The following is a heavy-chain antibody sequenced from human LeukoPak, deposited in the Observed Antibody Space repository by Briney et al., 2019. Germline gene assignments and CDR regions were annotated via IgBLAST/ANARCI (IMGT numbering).Heavy chain of an antibody. CDR1: GFTFSSYA. CDR2: ITGSGGGT. V-gene: IGHV3-23*01. D-gene: IGHD5-18*01. Sequence: GGSLRLSCAASGFTFSSYAMSWVRQAPGKGLEWVSAITGSGGGTYYADSVKGRFTISRDNSKNTLYLQMNSLRAEDTAVYYCAKDTASSWWYFDLWGRGTLVTVSS. CDR3: AKDTASSWWYFDL. J-gene: IGHJ2*01.